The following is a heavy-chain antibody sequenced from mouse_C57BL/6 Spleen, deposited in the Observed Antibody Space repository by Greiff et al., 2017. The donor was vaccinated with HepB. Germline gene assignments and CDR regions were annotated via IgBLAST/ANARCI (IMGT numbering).Heavy chain of an antibody. CDR1: GYTFTSYW. D-gene: IGHD4-1*01. CDR3: ASSSGTRYYFDY. V-gene: IGHV1-69*01. Sequence: VQLQQPGAELVMPGASVKLSCKASGYTFTSYWMHWVKQRPGQGLEWIGEIDPSDSYTNYNQKFKGKSTLTVDKSSSTAYMQLSSLTSEDSAVYYCASSSGTRYYFDYWGQGTTLTVSS. J-gene: IGHJ2*01. CDR2: IDPSDSYT.